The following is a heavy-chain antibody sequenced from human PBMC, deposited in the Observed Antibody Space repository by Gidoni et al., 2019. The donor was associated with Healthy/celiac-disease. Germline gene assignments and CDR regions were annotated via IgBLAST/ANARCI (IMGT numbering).Heavy chain of an antibody. Sequence: QLQLLESGAGVVQPGRPLGLSCAASGFPIRSYGMQRLRQAPGKGLEWVAVISYDGSNKEYADSVKGRFTISRDNSKNTLYLQMNSLSAEDTAVYYCAKDSCSSTSCYSSPWYNWFDPWGQGTLVTVSS. V-gene: IGHV3-30*18. D-gene: IGHD2-2*01. CDR1: GFPIRSYG. CDR3: AKDSCSSTSCYSSPWYNWFDP. CDR2: ISYDGSNK. J-gene: IGHJ5*02.